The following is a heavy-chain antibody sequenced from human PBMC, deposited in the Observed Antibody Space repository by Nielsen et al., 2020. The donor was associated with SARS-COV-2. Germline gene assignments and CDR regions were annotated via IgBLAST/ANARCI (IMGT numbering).Heavy chain of an antibody. CDR3: ARDRPYSSGWSDYFDY. J-gene: IGHJ4*02. CDR2: INAGNGNT. Sequence: WVRQAPGQRLEWMGWINAGNGNTKYSQKFQGRVTITRDTSTSTAYMELRSLRSDDTAVYYCARDRPYSSGWSDYFDYWGQGTLVTVSS. D-gene: IGHD6-19*01. V-gene: IGHV1-3*01.